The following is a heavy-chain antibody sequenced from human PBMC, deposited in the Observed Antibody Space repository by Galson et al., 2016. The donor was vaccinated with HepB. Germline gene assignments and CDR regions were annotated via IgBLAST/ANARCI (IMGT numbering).Heavy chain of an antibody. CDR3: ARDFKLGAPDYMDV. V-gene: IGHV3-30-3*01. CDR2: ISKTGDTT. J-gene: IGHJ6*03. Sequence: SLRLSCAASGFTFSDRDFHWVRQAPGKGLDWVAVISKTGDTTFYGDSAKGRFTISRDNSKNTVDLQIHSLRSEDAAVYFCARDFKLGAPDYMDVWGKGTTVTVS. D-gene: IGHD1-26*01. CDR1: GFTFSDRD.